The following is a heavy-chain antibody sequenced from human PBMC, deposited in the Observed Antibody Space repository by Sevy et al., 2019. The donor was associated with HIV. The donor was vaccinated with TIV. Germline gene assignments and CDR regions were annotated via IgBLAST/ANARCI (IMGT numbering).Heavy chain of an antibody. D-gene: IGHD2-2*01. Sequence: GGCLRLSCEAFGFIISDYEMMWVRQAPGKGLEWVSYISPSRTTIYHAVSPKGRFTTSRDNARNSLSLHLDNLRAEDTAVYCCSRQYFLPYCSSTNCPPAAYDLWGQGTVVTVSS. CDR2: ISPSRTTI. CDR3: SRQYFLPYCSSTNCPPAAYDL. J-gene: IGHJ3*01. V-gene: IGHV3-48*03. CDR1: GFIISDYE.